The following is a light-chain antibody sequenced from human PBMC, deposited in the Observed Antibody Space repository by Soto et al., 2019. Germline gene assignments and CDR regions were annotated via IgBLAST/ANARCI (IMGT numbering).Light chain of an antibody. CDR1: QSVGSS. CDR2: DAF. Sequence: EIVLTQSPATLSLSPGERATLSCRASQSVGSSFAWYQQKPGQAPRLLIYDAFSRATGIPDRFSGSGSGTDITLTISSLEPEDFAVYFCQKRSSWPITFGGGTMVEIK. J-gene: IGKJ4*01. V-gene: IGKV3-11*01. CDR3: QKRSSWPIT.